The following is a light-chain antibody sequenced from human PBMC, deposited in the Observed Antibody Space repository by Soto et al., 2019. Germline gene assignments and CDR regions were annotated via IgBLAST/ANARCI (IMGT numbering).Light chain of an antibody. CDR2: DVS. CDR1: QTITTW. V-gene: IGKV1-5*01. J-gene: IGKJ1*01. CDR3: QQCNTFWT. Sequence: DIQMTQSPSTLSASVGDRVTITCRASQTITTWLAWYQKKPGKAPKLLIYDVSNLESGVPSRFSGSGSGTEFTLTISSLQPDDFATYYCQQCNTFWTFGQGTKVDIK.